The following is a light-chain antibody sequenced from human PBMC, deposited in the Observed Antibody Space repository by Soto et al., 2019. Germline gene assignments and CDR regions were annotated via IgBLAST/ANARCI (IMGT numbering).Light chain of an antibody. CDR2: LEGSGSY. V-gene: IGLV4-60*02. Sequence: QSVLTQSSSASASLGSSVKLTCTLSSGHSGYIIAWHQQQPGKAPRYLMKLEGSGSYNKGSGVPDRFSGSSSGADRYLTISNLQFEDEADYYCETWDRNTWVFGGGTKLTVL. CDR1: SGHSGYI. J-gene: IGLJ3*02. CDR3: ETWDRNTWV.